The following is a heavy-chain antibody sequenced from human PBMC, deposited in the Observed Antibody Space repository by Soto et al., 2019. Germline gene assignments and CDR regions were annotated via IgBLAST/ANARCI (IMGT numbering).Heavy chain of an antibody. CDR3: ARSTGYDYVWGSYPTIYYYYGMDV. J-gene: IGHJ6*02. CDR2: ISSSGSTI. CDR1: GFTFSSYE. V-gene: IGHV3-48*03. Sequence: LRLSCAASGFTFSSYEMNWVRQAPGKGLEWVSYISSSGSTIYYADSVKGRFTISRDNAKNSLYLQMNSLRAEDTAVYYCARSTGYDYVWGSYPTIYYYYGMDVWGQGTTVTVSS. D-gene: IGHD3-16*02.